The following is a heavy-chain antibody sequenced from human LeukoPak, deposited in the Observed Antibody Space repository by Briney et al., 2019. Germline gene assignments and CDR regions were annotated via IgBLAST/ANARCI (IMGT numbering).Heavy chain of an antibody. J-gene: IGHJ4*02. V-gene: IGHV4-59*01. CDR2: IYYSGST. CDR1: GVSLSSYY. Sequence: SETLSLTCTVSGVSLSSYYWSWIRQPPGKGLEWIGHIYYSGSTNYNPSLKSRVSISVDTSKNQFSLKLSSVIAADTAVYYCTREGYSGSHYWGQGTLVTVSS. CDR3: TREGYSGSHY. D-gene: IGHD1-26*01.